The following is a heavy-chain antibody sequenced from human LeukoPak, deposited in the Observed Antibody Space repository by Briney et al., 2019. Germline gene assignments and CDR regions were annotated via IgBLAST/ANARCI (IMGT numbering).Heavy chain of an antibody. Sequence: GASVKVSCKASGYTFTGYYMHWVRQAPGQGLEWMGWINPNSGGTNYAQKFQGRVTMTRDTSISTAYMELGRLRSDDTAVYYCARELGSSWHDAFDIWGQGTMVTVSS. CDR3: ARELGSSWHDAFDI. J-gene: IGHJ3*02. CDR1: GYTFTGYY. D-gene: IGHD6-13*01. CDR2: INPNSGGT. V-gene: IGHV1-2*02.